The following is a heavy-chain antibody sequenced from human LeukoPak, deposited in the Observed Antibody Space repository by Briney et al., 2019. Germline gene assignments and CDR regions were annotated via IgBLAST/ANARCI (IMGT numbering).Heavy chain of an antibody. V-gene: IGHV1-69*04. J-gene: IGHJ6*02. CDR1: GGTFSSYA. D-gene: IGHD3-10*01. Sequence: ASVKVSCKASGGTFSSYAISWVRQAPGQGLEWMGRIIPILGIANYAQKFQGRATITADKSTSTAYMELSSLRSEDTAVYYCATAALQLWFGELLSDYGMDVWGQGTTVTVSS. CDR2: IIPILGIA. CDR3: ATAALQLWFGELLSDYGMDV.